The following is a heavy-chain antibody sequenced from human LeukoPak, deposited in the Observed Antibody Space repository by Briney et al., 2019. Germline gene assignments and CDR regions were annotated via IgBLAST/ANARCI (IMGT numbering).Heavy chain of an antibody. CDR3: ARGGVSSSGTWYFDL. D-gene: IGHD6-13*01. V-gene: IGHV1-69*04. Sequence: SVKVSCKASGGTFSSYAISWVRQAPGQGLEWMGRIIPILGIANYAQKFQGRVTITADKSTSIAYMELSSLRSEDTAVYYCARGGVSSSGTWYFDLWGRGTLVTVSS. CDR2: IIPILGIA. J-gene: IGHJ2*01. CDR1: GGTFSSYA.